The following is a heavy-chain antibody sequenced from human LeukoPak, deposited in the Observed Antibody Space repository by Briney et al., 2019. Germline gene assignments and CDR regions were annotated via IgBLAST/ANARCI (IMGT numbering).Heavy chain of an antibody. J-gene: IGHJ4*02. V-gene: IGHV3-21*01. CDR3: ARPSDRGGATNFDY. Sequence: GGSLRLSCAASGFTFSSYSMNWVRQAPGKGLEWVSSISSSSSYIYYADSVKGRFTISRDNAKNSLYLQMNSLRAEDTAVYYCARPSDRGGATNFDYWGQGTLVTVSS. CDR2: ISSSSSYI. D-gene: IGHD1-26*01. CDR1: GFTFSSYS.